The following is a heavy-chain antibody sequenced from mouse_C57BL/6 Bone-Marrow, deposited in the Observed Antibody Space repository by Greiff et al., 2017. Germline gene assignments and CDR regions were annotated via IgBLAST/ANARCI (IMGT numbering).Heavy chain of an antibody. CDR2: ISSGSSTI. D-gene: IGHD1-1*01. J-gene: IGHJ2*01. CDR3: ARTLYGSTLYYFDY. V-gene: IGHV5-17*01. CDR1: GFTFSDYG. Sequence: EVMLVESGGGLVKPGGSLKLSCAASGFTFSDYGMHWVRQAPEKGLEWVAYISSGSSTIYYADTVKGRFTISRDNAKNTLFLQMTSLRSEDTAMYYCARTLYGSTLYYFDYWGQGTTLTDSS.